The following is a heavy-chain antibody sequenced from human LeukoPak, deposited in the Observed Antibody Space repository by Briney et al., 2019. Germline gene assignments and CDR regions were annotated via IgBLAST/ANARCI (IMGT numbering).Heavy chain of an antibody. CDR1: GYTFTGYY. V-gene: IGHV1-2*05. CDR2: INPNSGGT. J-gene: IGHJ3*02. D-gene: IGHD5-24*01. Sequence: ASVKVSCKASGYTFTGYYMHWVRQAPGQGLEWMGRINPNSGGTNYAQKFQGRVTMTRETSISTAYMELSRLRSDDTVVYYCAREGNGYISEAFDIWGQGTMVTVSS. CDR3: AREGNGYISEAFDI.